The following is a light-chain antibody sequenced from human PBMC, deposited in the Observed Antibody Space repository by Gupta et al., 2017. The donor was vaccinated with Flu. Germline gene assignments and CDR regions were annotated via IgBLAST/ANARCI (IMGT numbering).Light chain of an antibody. Sequence: TQSPSFLSASVGDRVTITCRASQGVSSHLSWYQQKPGKAPKLLIFETSTLQSGVPSRFSGSGSGTEFTLTISSLQPEDFAAYYCQHLNGYPITFGGGTKVEI. V-gene: IGKV1-9*01. CDR3: QHLNGYPIT. CDR2: ETS. CDR1: QGVSSH. J-gene: IGKJ4*01.